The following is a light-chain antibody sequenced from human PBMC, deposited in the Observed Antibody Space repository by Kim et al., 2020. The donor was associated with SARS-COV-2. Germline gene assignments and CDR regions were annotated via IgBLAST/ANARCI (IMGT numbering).Light chain of an antibody. J-gene: IGKJ2*01. CDR3: QHYYSYPYI. CDR2: RAS. V-gene: IGKV1-5*03. Sequence: DIQMTQSPSTLPASVGDRVTITCRASQGITNWLAWYQQKPGKPPKLLIYRASNLKSEVPSRFSGSGSGTEFTLAINGLQPDDFATYYCQHYYSYPYIFGQGTKLEI. CDR1: QGITNW.